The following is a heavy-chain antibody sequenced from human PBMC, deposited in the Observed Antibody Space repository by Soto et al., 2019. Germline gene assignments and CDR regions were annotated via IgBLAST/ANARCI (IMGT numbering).Heavy chain of an antibody. V-gene: IGHV1-24*01. CDR3: ATDLAIAAAGGTTVYYYYGMDV. Sequence: LTELSMHWVRQAPGKGLEWMGGFDPEDGETIYAQKFQGRVTMTEDTSTDTAYMELSSLRSEDTAVYYCATDLAIAAAGGTTVYYYYGMDVWGQGTTVTVSS. CDR1: LTELS. CDR2: FDPEDGET. J-gene: IGHJ6*02. D-gene: IGHD6-13*01.